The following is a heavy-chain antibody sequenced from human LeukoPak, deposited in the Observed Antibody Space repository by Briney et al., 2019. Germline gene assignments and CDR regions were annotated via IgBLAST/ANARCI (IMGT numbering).Heavy chain of an antibody. CDR1: GFTFSSYE. V-gene: IGHV3-48*03. D-gene: IGHD5-12*01. J-gene: IGHJ4*02. Sequence: PGGSLRLSCAASGFTFSSYEMIWVRQAPGKGLEWVSYITSTGSGIYYADSVKGRFAISRDNAKNSLNLQMNCLRAEDTAVYYCARRTITAGFGFDYWGQGTLVTVSS. CDR3: ARRTITAGFGFDY. CDR2: ITSTGSGI.